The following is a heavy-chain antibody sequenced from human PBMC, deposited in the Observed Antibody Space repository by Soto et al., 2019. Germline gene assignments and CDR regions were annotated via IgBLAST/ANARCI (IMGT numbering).Heavy chain of an antibody. CDR3: ASALGPRFDY. V-gene: IGHV4-39*07. CDR1: GGSISSSSYY. J-gene: IGHJ4*02. D-gene: IGHD3-16*01. Sequence: SETLSLTCTVSGGSISSSSYYWGWIPQPPGKGLEWIGSIYYSGSTYYNPSLKSRVTISVDTSKNQLSLKLSSVTAADTAVYYCASALGPRFDYWGQGTLVTVSS. CDR2: IYYSGST.